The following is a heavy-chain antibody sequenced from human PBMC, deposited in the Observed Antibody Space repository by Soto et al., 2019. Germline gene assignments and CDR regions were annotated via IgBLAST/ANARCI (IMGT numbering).Heavy chain of an antibody. V-gene: IGHV3-23*01. D-gene: IGHD2-2*01. CDR1: GFTFSSYA. J-gene: IGHJ1*01. CDR2: ISAVGGAT. Sequence: PGGSLRLSCAASGFTFSSYAMSWVRQAPGKGLEWVSSISAVGGATFYADSVKGRFTISRDNSKDTLYLHMNSLRAEDTALYYCAKAPLVPAANAYFQHWGQGTLVTVSS. CDR3: AKAPLVPAANAYFQH.